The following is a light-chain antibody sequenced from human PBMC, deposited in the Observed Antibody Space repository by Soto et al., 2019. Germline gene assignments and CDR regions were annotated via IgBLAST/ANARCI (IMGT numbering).Light chain of an antibody. J-gene: IGKJ1*01. CDR3: QQSYSTPPWT. CDR2: AAS. Sequence: DLQMTQSPSSLSASVGERVTITCRASQSISRYLNWYQQKPGKAHKLLIYAASSLQSGVPSRFSGTGSATDFTLTLSTLQPEDFAPYYCQQSYSTPPWTFGQGTKVEIK. V-gene: IGKV1-39*01. CDR1: QSISRY.